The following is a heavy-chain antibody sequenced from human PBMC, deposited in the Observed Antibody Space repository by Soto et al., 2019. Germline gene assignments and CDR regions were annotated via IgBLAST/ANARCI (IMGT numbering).Heavy chain of an antibody. D-gene: IGHD1-1*01. CDR3: ARGIYDTSVGTAFDI. J-gene: IGHJ3*02. V-gene: IGHV6-1*01. Sequence: SQTLSLTCVISGDSVSSGTVVWNWIRLSPSRGLEWLGRTYYRSRWYHEYVVFLQSRISINPDTSKNHYTLQLNSVTPEDTAVYYCARGIYDTSVGTAFDIWGQGTKGTVSS. CDR2: TYYRSRWYH. CDR1: GDSVSSGTVV.